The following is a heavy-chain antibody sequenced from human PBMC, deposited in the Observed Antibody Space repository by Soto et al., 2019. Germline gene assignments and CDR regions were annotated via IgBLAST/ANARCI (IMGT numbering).Heavy chain of an antibody. Sequence: PGGSLRLSCAASGFTFSSYSMNWVRQAPGKGLEWVSSISSSSSYIYYADSVKGRFTISRDNATNSLYLQMNSLRAEDTAVYYCARDHTSYYDFWSGYYRYYGMDVWGQGTTVTVSS. J-gene: IGHJ6*02. V-gene: IGHV3-21*01. CDR3: ARDHTSYYDFWSGYYRYYGMDV. CDR2: ISSSSSYI. CDR1: GFTFSSYS. D-gene: IGHD3-3*01.